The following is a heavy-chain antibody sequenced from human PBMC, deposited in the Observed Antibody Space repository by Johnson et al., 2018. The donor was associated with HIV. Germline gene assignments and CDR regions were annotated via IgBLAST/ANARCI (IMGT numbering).Heavy chain of an antibody. CDR2: TYSDGNT. J-gene: IGHJ3*02. Sequence: IQPGGSLRLSCAASGFTVSSNYMSWVRQAPGKGLEWVSVTYSDGNTYYVDSVKGRFTISRDNSKNTLYLQINRLRAEDTAVYYCARDWLEGGSPSDDAFDICGQGTMVTVSP. CDR3: ARDWLEGGSPSDDAFDI. CDR1: GFTVSSNY. D-gene: IGHD6-6*01. V-gene: IGHV3-53*01.